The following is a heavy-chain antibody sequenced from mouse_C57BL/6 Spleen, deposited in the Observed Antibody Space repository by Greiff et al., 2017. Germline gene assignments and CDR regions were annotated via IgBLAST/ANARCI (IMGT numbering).Heavy chain of an antibody. J-gene: IGHJ2*01. D-gene: IGHD1-1*01. V-gene: IGHV1-61*01. Sequence: VQLQQPGAELVRPGSSVKLSCKASGYTFTSYWMDWVKQRPGQGLEWIGNIYPSDSETHYNQKFKDKATLTVDKSSSTAYMQLSSLTSEDSAGDYCARRRLYYGSDYWGQGTTLTVSS. CDR3: ARRRLYYGSDY. CDR2: IYPSDSET. CDR1: GYTFTSYW.